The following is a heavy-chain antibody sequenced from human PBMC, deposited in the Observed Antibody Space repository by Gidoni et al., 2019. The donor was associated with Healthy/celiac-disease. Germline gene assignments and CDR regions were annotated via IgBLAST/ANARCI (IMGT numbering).Heavy chain of an antibody. D-gene: IGHD5-18*01. CDR3: AKVSGYSYGYSDY. CDR1: GFTFSSYA. Sequence: EVQLLESGGGLVQPGGSLRRSCAASGFTFSSYAMRWVRQAPGKGLEWVSAISGSGGSTYYADSVKGRFTISRDNSKNTLYLQMNSLRAEDTAVYYCAKVSGYSYGYSDYWGQGTLVTVSS. J-gene: IGHJ4*02. V-gene: IGHV3-23*01. CDR2: ISGSGGST.